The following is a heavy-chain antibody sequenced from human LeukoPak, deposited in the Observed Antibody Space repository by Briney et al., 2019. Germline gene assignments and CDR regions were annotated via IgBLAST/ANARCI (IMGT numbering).Heavy chain of an antibody. CDR3: ANLGGSYYYYYYGMDV. D-gene: IGHD3-16*01. CDR2: ISGSGGST. J-gene: IGHJ6*02. CDR1: GFTLSNHW. Sequence: GGSLRLSCAASGFTLSNHWMTWVRQAPGKGLEWVSAISGSGGSTYYADSVKGRFTISRDNSKNTLYLQMNSLRAEDTAVYYCANLGGSYYYYYYGMDVWGQGTTVTVS. V-gene: IGHV3-23*01.